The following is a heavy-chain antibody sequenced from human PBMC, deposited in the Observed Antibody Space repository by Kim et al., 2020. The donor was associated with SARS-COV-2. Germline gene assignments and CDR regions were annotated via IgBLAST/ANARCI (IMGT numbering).Heavy chain of an antibody. CDR3: ARHDYGDYGAFDI. D-gene: IGHD4-17*01. V-gene: IGHV4-39*01. CDR2: IYYSYSGST. CDR1: NASISSSNYY. Sequence: SETLSLTCTVSNASISSSNYYWGWIRQPPGKGLEWVGSIYYSYSGSTYYSPSLKSRVTISVDTSKNQFSLRLNSVTAADTAMYYCARHDYGDYGAFDIWGQGTMVTVSS. J-gene: IGHJ3*02.